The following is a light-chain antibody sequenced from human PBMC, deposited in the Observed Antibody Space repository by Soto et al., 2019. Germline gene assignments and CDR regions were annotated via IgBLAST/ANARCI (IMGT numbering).Light chain of an antibody. CDR2: GAS. CDR1: QSVSVNY. CDR3: QHYGDSSWT. V-gene: IGKV3-20*01. Sequence: EILLTQSPDTLSLSPGERATLSCRASQSVSVNYLAWYQQKPGQAPRLLIFGASSRASGIPDRFSGSGSGTDFTLTISRLEPEDFALYYCQHYGDSSWTFGQGTKVDIK. J-gene: IGKJ1*01.